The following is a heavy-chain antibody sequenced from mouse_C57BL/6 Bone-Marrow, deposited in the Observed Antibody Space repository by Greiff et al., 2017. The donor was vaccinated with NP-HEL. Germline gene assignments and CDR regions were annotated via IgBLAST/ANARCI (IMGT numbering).Heavy chain of an antibody. J-gene: IGHJ4*01. Sequence: EVQLVESGGGLVKPGGSLKLSCAASGFTFSDYGMHWVRQAPEKGLEWVAYISSCRSTIHYADTVKGRVNISRDKAKKTLFRQMTSLRAEDTAMYYCARGAMDYWGQGTSVTVSS. V-gene: IGHV5-17*01. CDR3: ARGAMDY. CDR2: ISSCRSTI. CDR1: GFTFSDYG.